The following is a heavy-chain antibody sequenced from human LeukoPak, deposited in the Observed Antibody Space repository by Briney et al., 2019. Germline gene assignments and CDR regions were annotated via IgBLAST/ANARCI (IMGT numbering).Heavy chain of an antibody. Sequence: SETLSLXCTVSGGSLSNYWSWIRQPPGKGLEWIGFVYYSGATNYNPSLKSRVTISVDTSKNQFSLKLTSVTAADTAVYYCARDGLSWILDSWGQGTLVTVSS. V-gene: IGHV4-59*01. CDR3: ARDGLSWILDS. CDR2: VYYSGAT. D-gene: IGHD2-2*03. J-gene: IGHJ4*02. CDR1: GGSLSNY.